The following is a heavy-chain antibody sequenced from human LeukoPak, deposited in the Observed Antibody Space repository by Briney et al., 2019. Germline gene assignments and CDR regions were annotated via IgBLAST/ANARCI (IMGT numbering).Heavy chain of an antibody. V-gene: IGHV3-33*01. CDR3: VGDTPPGGDYYLDY. Sequence: GGSLILSCAASGFIFSTYGMHWVRPAPGKGLEWVALIWNAGTNTYYAASVKGRFTISRDNSKNTLYLQMNSLRAEDTAVYYCVGDTPPGGDYYLDYWGQGTLVIVSS. CDR2: IWNAGTNT. D-gene: IGHD3-16*01. CDR1: GFIFSTYG. J-gene: IGHJ4*02.